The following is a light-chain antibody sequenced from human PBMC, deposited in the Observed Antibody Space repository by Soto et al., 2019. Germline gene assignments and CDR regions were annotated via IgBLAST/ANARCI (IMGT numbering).Light chain of an antibody. CDR2: GAS. CDR3: QQYGSSPPLT. Sequence: EIVLTQSPGTLSLSPGERATLSCRASQSVSSSYLACYQQKPGQAPRLLIYGASSRATGIPDRFSGSGSGTDFPLTISRLEPEDFSVYYCQQYGSSPPLTFGGGTKVEIK. CDR1: QSVSSSY. V-gene: IGKV3-20*01. J-gene: IGKJ4*01.